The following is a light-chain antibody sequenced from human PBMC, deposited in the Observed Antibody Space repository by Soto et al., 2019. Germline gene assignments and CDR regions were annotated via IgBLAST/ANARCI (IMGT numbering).Light chain of an antibody. V-gene: IGKV1-39*01. CDR2: AAS. Sequence: DIQMTQSPSSLSASVGDRVTITCRASQSISSYLNWYQQKPGKAPKLLIYAASSLQSGVPSRFSGSGSGTDCPLTISSLQPEDFATYYCQQSYSTLWTFGQGTKVEIK. CDR3: QQSYSTLWT. J-gene: IGKJ1*01. CDR1: QSISSY.